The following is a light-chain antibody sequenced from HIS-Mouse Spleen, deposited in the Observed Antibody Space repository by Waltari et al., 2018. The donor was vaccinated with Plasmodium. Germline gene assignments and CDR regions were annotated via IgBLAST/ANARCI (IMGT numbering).Light chain of an antibody. J-gene: IGLJ2*01. CDR3: CSYAGSYTLV. CDR2: DVS. CDR1: ISDVGGYHY. Sequence: QSALTQPRSVSGSPGQSVTISCTGTISDVGGYHYSSWYQQHPVKAPKLMIYDVSKRPSGVPDRFSGSKSGNTASLTISGLQAEDEADYYCCSYAGSYTLVFGGGTKLTVL. V-gene: IGLV2-11*01.